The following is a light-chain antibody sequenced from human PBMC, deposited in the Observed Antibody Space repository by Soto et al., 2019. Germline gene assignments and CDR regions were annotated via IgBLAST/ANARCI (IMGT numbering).Light chain of an antibody. J-gene: IGLJ1*01. CDR3: TSYTSSRTYV. CDR2: DVS. Sequence: QSVLTKPASVSGSPGQWITVSCTGTSNDVGAYNYVSWYQQHPGTAPKLMIYDVSNRPSGVSNRFSGSKSGNTASLTISGLQAEDEADYYCTSYTSSRTYVFGTGTKVTVL. CDR1: SNDVGAYNY. V-gene: IGLV2-14*03.